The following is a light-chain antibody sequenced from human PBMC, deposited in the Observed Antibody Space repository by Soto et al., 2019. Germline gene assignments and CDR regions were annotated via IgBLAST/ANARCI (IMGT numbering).Light chain of an antibody. J-gene: IGKJ4*02. Sequence: DIQMTQSPSSLSASVGDRVTITCRASQSISSYLNWYQQKPGKATKILIYSASSLQSGVPSRFSGSGSGTDFTLTISSLQPEDFATYDCQQSYSTPPTFGGGTKVEIK. V-gene: IGKV1-39*01. CDR2: SAS. CDR1: QSISSY. CDR3: QQSYSTPPT.